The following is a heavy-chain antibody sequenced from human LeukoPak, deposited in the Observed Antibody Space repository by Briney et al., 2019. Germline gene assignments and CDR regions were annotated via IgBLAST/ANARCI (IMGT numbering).Heavy chain of an antibody. CDR1: GYTFTSYY. V-gene: IGHV1-2*02. J-gene: IGHJ3*02. D-gene: IGHD3-22*01. CDR2: INPNSGGT. Sequence: ASVKVSCKASGYTFTSYYMHWVRQAPGQGLEWMGWINPNSGGTNYAQKFQGRVTMTRDTSISTAYMELSRLRSDDTAVYYCARNTYDSSGYYDDAFDIWGQGTMVTVSS. CDR3: ARNTYDSSGYYDDAFDI.